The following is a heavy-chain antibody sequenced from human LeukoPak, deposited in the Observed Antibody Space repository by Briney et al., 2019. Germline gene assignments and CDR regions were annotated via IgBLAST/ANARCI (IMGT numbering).Heavy chain of an antibody. CDR2: ISAYNGNT. J-gene: IGHJ4*02. V-gene: IGHV1-18*01. CDR3: ARGESTRELLGGSDY. Sequence: AASVKVSCKASGYTFTSYGISWVRQAPGQGLEWMGWISAYNGNTNYAQKLQGRVTMTTDTSTSTAYMELRSLRSDDTAVYYCARGESTRELLGGSDYWGQGTLVTVSS. CDR1: GYTFTSYG. D-gene: IGHD1-26*01.